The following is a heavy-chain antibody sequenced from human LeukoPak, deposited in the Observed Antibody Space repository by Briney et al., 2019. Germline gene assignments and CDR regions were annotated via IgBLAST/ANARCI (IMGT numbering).Heavy chain of an antibody. Sequence: GGSLRLSCAASGFTFSGYWMSWVRQAPGKGLEWVANIKEDGSEKYYVDSVKGRFTISRDNAKKSLYLQMDSLRAEDTAVYYCATHGYSELRYFDWSTNEWGQGTLVTVSS. V-gene: IGHV3-7*01. CDR3: ATHGYSELRYFDWSTNE. J-gene: IGHJ4*02. D-gene: IGHD3-9*01. CDR2: IKEDGSEK. CDR1: GFTFSGYW.